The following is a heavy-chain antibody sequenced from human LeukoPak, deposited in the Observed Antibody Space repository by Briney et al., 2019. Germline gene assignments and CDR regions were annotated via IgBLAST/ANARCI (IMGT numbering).Heavy chain of an antibody. V-gene: IGHV3-7*01. J-gene: IGHJ4*02. Sequence: PGGSLRLSCAASGFTFDSYWMSWVRQAPGKGLEWVANIKQDGNEKYYVDSVKGRFTISRDNAKNSLYLQMNSLRAEDTAVYYCARDPLTQNDYWGRGTLVTVSS. CDR2: IKQDGNEK. D-gene: IGHD1-14*01. CDR1: GFTFDSYW. CDR3: ARDPLTQNDY.